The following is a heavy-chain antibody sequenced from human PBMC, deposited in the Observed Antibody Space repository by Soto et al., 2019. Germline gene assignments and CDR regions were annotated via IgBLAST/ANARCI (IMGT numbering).Heavy chain of an antibody. CDR1: GGSFSGYY. CDR2: INHSGST. Sequence: SETLSLTCAVYGGSFSGYYWSWIRQPPGKGLEWIGEINHSGSTNYNPSLKSRVTISVDTSKNQFSLKLSSVTAADTAVYYCARGRQDIVVVPANYYYYYYGMDVWGQGTTVTVSS. J-gene: IGHJ6*02. V-gene: IGHV4-34*01. D-gene: IGHD2-2*01. CDR3: ARGRQDIVVVPANYYYYYYGMDV.